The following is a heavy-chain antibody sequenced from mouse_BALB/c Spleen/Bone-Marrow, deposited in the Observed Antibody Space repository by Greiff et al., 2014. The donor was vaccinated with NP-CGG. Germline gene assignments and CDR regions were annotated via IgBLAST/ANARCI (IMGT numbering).Heavy chain of an antibody. J-gene: IGHJ3*01. V-gene: IGHV4-1*02. Sequence: EVKLVESGGGLVQPGGSLKLSCAASGFDFRRYWMNWVRQAPGKGLEWIGEINPDSSTINYTPSLKDKFFISRDNAKNTLYLEMSKVRSEDTALYYCARNGYYGWSANWGQGTLVTVSA. D-gene: IGHD2-3*01. CDR1: GFDFRRYW. CDR3: ARNGYYGWSAN. CDR2: INPDSSTI.